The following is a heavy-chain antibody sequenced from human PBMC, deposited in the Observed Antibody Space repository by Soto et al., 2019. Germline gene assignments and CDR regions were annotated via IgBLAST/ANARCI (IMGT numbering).Heavy chain of an antibody. D-gene: IGHD4-17*01. Sequence: GESLKISCVGSGFSFSKYTVGWVRQIPGKGLEWMGIIHPGDSDTRYSPSFQGQVTISADKSISTAYLQWSSLKASDTAMYYCTLSYGDSYSSYNDMDVWGQGTTVTVSS. CDR1: GFSFSKYT. V-gene: IGHV5-51*01. J-gene: IGHJ6*02. CDR2: IHPGDSDT. CDR3: TLSYGDSYSSYNDMDV.